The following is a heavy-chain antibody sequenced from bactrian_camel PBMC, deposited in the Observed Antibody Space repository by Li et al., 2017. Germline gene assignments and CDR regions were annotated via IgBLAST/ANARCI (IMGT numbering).Heavy chain of an antibody. V-gene: IGHV3S40*01. CDR1: GFTVSAYT. Sequence: VQLVESGGGLVQPGGSLRLSCAASGFTVSAYTMHWVRQAPGKGLEWVSAINSGGGTTYYADSVKGRFTISRDNAKNTVYLQMNSLKSEDTALYYCATTGFDYWGQGTQVTVS. CDR3: ATTGFDY. D-gene: IGHD5*01. CDR2: INSGGGTT. J-gene: IGHJ4*01.